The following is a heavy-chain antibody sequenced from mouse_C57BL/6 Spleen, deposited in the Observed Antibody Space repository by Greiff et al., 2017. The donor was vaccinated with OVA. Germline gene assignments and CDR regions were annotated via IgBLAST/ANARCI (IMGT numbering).Heavy chain of an antibody. V-gene: IGHV1-55*01. J-gene: IGHJ3*01. CDR2: IYPGSGST. CDR1: GYTFTSYW. CDR3: ARRGYDYDVGWFAY. D-gene: IGHD2-4*01. Sequence: QVPLQQPGAALVKPVASVKISCKASGYTFTSYWITWVKQRPGQGLEWIGDIYPGSGSTNYNEKFKSKATLTVDPSSSTAYMQLSSLTYEDSAVYYCARRGYDYDVGWFAYWGQGTLVTVSA.